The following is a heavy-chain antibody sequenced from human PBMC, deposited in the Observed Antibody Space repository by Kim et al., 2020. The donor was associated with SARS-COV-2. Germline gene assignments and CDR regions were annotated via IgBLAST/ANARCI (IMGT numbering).Heavy chain of an antibody. D-gene: IGHD3-10*01. V-gene: IGHV1-18*04. CDR3: ARDGDYFTSGNYLVDP. CDR1: GSTFTNYG. CDR2: ISAYNGNT. J-gene: IGHJ5*02. Sequence: ASVKVSCKTYGSTFTNYGFSWVRQAPGQGLEWMGWISAYNGNTNYAQKLQGRITLTTDTYTNTAYMELRSLRSDDTAVYYCARDGDYFTSGNYLVDPWGQGTLVTVSS.